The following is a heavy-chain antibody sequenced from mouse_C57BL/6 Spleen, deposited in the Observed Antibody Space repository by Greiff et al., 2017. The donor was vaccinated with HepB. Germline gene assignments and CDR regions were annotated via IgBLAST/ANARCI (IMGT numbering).Heavy chain of an antibody. Sequence: EVKLVESGGGLVKPGGSLKLSCAASGFTFSDYGMHWVRQAPEKGLEWVAYISSGSSTIYYADTVKGRFTISRDNAKNTLFLQMTSLRSEDTAMYYCARNHDYYGSSSYYFDYWGQGTTLTVSS. V-gene: IGHV5-17*01. CDR3: ARNHDYYGSSSYYFDY. D-gene: IGHD1-1*01. CDR2: ISSGSSTI. CDR1: GFTFSDYG. J-gene: IGHJ2*01.